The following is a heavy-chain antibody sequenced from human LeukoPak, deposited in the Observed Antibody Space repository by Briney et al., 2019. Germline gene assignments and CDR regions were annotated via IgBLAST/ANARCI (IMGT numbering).Heavy chain of an antibody. V-gene: IGHV4-4*07. CDR3: ARDSYDSSWGYMDV. D-gene: IGHD3-22*01. CDR2: IYTSGRT. J-gene: IGHJ6*03. Sequence: ASETLSLTCTVSGGSISSYYWSWIRQPAGKGLEWIGRIYTSGRTNYNPSLKSRVTMSVDTSKNQFSLKLSSVTAADTAVYYCARDSYDSSWGYMDVWGKGTTVTVSS. CDR1: GGSISSYY.